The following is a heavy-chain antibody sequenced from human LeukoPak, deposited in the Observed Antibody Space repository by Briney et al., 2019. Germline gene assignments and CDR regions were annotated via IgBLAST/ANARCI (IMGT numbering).Heavy chain of an antibody. CDR2: INPNNGGT. V-gene: IGHV1-2*02. CDR1: GYTFTDQY. J-gene: IGHJ4*02. CDR3: ARGDYLFGLDY. D-gene: IGHD3-16*01. Sequence: ASVKVSCKASGYTFTDQYIHWVRQAPRQGLEWMGWINPNNGGTRYAQKFQGRVTMTRDTSISTAYMELSRVRSDDTAVYYCARGDYLFGLDYWGQGTLVTVSS.